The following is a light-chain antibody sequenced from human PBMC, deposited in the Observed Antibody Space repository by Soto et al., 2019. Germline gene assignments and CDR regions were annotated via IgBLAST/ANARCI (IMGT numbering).Light chain of an antibody. CDR2: KAS. CDR1: QSISSW. V-gene: IGKV1-5*03. Sequence: DIQMTQSPSTLSASVGDRVTITCRASQSISSWLAWYQQKPEKAPKLLIYKASSLQSGVPSRFSGSGSETEFTLTISSLQPDDSATYYCQQYSSHSPYTFGQGTKLEIK. CDR3: QQYSSHSPYT. J-gene: IGKJ2*01.